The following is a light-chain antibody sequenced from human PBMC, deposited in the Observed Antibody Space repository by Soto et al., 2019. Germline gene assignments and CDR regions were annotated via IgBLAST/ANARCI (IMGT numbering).Light chain of an antibody. V-gene: IGKV3-20*01. J-gene: IGKJ1*01. CDR3: QQYERSPPT. CDR2: GPF. CDR1: QSLNRNY. Sequence: EVVLTQSPGTLSLSPGERATLSCRASQSLNRNYVAWYQRKPGQPPRLRMYGPFNRATDIPARFSGSVSGTDFTLTITRLEPEDFAVYYCQQYERSPPTFGQGTKVEF.